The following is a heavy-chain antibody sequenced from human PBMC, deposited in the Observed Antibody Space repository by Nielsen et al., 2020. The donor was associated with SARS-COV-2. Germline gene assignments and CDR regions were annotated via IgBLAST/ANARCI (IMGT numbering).Heavy chain of an antibody. CDR1: GYTFTNNY. J-gene: IGHJ4*02. Sequence: ASVKVSCKASGYTFTNNYMHWVRQATGQGLEWMGWMHPNSGNTIYAQKFQGRVTMTSNTSISTAYMELSSLRPEDTAVYYCARVGAATMTQLPLYWGQGTLVTVSS. D-gene: IGHD5-24*01. CDR3: ARVGAATMTQLPLY. V-gene: IGHV1-8*01. CDR2: MHPNSGNT.